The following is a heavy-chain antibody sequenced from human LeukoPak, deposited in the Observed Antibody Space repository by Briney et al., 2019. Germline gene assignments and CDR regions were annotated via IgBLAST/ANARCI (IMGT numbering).Heavy chain of an antibody. V-gene: IGHV4-4*07. Sequence: ETLSLTSTVSGGSLSIYSSSWIRPPARGGLEWVGRIYSIVRTTYNPSPKSRVTMAVDTSKNQFSLKLSSVTAADTAVYYCARFTIFGVVPSYYFDYWGQGTLVTVSA. CDR2: IYSIVRT. D-gene: IGHD3-3*01. CDR1: GGSLSIYS. J-gene: IGHJ4*02. CDR3: ARFTIFGVVPSYYFDY.